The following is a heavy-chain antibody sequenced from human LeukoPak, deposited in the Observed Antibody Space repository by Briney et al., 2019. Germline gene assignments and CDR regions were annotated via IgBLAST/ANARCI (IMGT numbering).Heavy chain of an antibody. Sequence: SETLSLTCAVYGGSLTGYYWGWIRQPPEKGLEWIGSIYYTGGTNYSPSLKSRVTMSVDTFKNQFSLKLSSVTAADTAVYYCARHGGTRVTLVEVYYFDYWGQGTLVTVSS. V-gene: IGHV4-39*01. CDR3: ARHGGTRVTLVEVYYFDY. D-gene: IGHD4-11*01. CDR2: IYYTGGT. J-gene: IGHJ4*02. CDR1: GGSLTGYY.